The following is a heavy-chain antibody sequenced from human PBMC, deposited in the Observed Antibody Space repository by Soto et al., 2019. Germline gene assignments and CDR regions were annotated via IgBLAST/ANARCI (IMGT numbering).Heavy chain of an antibody. CDR1: GYSFTSYW. V-gene: IGHV5-51*01. CDR3: ARQDGSYYYYYGMDV. CDR2: IYPGDSDT. Sequence: GESLKISCKGSGYSFTSYWIGWVRQMPGKGLEWMGIIYPGDSDTRYSPSFQGQVTISADKSISTAYLQWSSLKASDTAMYYCARQDGSYYYYYGMDVWGQGTTVTVSS. J-gene: IGHJ6*02.